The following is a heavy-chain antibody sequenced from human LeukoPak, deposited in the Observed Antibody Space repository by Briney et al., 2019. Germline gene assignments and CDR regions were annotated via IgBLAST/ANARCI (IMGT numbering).Heavy chain of an antibody. Sequence: GGSLRLSCAPSGFTFSSYAMHWVRQAPGKGLEWVAVISYAGSNKFYADSVRGRVTISRDNSKNTLYLQMNSLRAEDTAVYYCAKGYSYYYMDVWGKGTTVTISS. CDR1: GFTFSSYA. CDR3: AKGYSYYYMDV. J-gene: IGHJ6*03. CDR2: ISYAGSNK. V-gene: IGHV3-30-3*01. D-gene: IGHD5-18*01.